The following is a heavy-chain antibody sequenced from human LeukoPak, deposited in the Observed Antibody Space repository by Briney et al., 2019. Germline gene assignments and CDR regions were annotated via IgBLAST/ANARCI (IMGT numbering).Heavy chain of an antibody. CDR2: IIPIFGTA. Sequence: VASVKVSCKASGGTFSSYAISWVRQAPGQGLEWMGGIIPIFGTANYAQKFQGRVTITADESTSTAYMELSSLRSEDTALYYCATDDPRLLRSRFDYWGQGTLVTVSS. CDR3: ATDDPRLLRSRFDY. J-gene: IGHJ4*02. CDR1: GGTFSSYA. V-gene: IGHV1-69*13. D-gene: IGHD3-16*01.